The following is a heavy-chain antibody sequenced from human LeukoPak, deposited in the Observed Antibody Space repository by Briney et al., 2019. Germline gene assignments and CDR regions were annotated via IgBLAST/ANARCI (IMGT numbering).Heavy chain of an antibody. J-gene: IGHJ5*02. CDR2: ISSSGSTI. D-gene: IGHD2-21*02. Sequence: PGGSLRLSCAASGFTFSDYYMSWIRQAPGKGLEWVSYISSSGSTIYYADSVKGRFTISRDNAKNSLYLQMNSLRAEDTAVYYCGGDFPVTARFDPWGQGTLVTVSS. CDR3: GGDFPVTARFDP. CDR1: GFTFSDYY. V-gene: IGHV3-11*01.